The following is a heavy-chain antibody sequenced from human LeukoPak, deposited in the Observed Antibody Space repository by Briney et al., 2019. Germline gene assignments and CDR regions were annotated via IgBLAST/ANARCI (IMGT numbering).Heavy chain of an antibody. D-gene: IGHD1-7*01. CDR1: GGSFSGYY. J-gene: IGHJ5*02. V-gene: IGHV4-34*01. Sequence: PSETLSLTCAVYGGSFSGYYWSWIRQPPGKGLEWIGEINHSGSTNYNPSLKSRVTISVDTSKNQFSLKLSSVTAADTAVYYCARGLGTGTKASHWFDPWGQGTLVTVSS. CDR2: INHSGST. CDR3: ARGLGTGTKASHWFDP.